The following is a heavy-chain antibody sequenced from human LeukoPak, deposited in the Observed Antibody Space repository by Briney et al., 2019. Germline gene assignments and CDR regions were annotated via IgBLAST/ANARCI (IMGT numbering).Heavy chain of an antibody. D-gene: IGHD1-1*01. CDR1: GGSIGSGGYS. CDR3: ARVTLERQPKGAFDI. J-gene: IGHJ3*02. CDR2: IYHSGST. Sequence: SETLSLTCAVSGGSIGSGGYSWSWIRQPPGKGLEWIGYIYHSGSTYYNPSLKSRVTISVDRSKNQFSLKLSSVTAADTAVYYCARVTLERQPKGAFDIWGQGTMVTVSS. V-gene: IGHV4-30-2*01.